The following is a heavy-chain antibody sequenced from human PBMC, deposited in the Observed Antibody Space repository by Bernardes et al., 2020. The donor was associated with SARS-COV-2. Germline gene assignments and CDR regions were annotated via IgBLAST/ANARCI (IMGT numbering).Heavy chain of an antibody. CDR2: IYYSGST. Sequence: SETLSLTCTVSGGSISSGGYYWSWIRQHPGKGLEWIGYIYYSGSTYYNPSLKSRVTISVDTSKNQFSLKLSSVTAADTAVYYCARGRRITIFGVVIDEKNWFDPWGQGTLVTVSS. CDR3: ARGRRITIFGVVIDEKNWFDP. CDR1: GGSISSGGYY. J-gene: IGHJ5*02. V-gene: IGHV4-31*03. D-gene: IGHD3-3*01.